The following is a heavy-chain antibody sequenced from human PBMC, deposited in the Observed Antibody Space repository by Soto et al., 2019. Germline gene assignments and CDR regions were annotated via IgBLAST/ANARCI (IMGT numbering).Heavy chain of an antibody. CDR1: GYTFTGYY. J-gene: IGHJ5*02. V-gene: IGHV1-2*02. Sequence: GASVKVSCKASGYTFTGYYIHWVRQAPGQGLEWMGGINPNSGASNYAQKFQGRVTMTRDTSISTAYMELSRLRSDDTAVYYCARYCSSTSCQFDPWGQGTPVTVSS. CDR3: ARYCSSTSCQFDP. CDR2: INPNSGAS. D-gene: IGHD2-2*01.